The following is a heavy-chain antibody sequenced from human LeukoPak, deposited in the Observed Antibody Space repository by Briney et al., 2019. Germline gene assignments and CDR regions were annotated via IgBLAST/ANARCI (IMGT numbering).Heavy chain of an antibody. CDR1: GFSFSNYG. J-gene: IGHJ2*01. CDR2: LSFDGSQE. Sequence: GGSLRLSCVASGFSFSNYGMHWVRQAPGRGLEWLGVLSFDGSQEYYAESVKGRFTISRDNSRKTVYLQMNSLRGDDTGVYYCTRGEEGWYFDVWGRGTMVTVSS. CDR3: TRGEEGWYFDV. V-gene: IGHV3-33*01.